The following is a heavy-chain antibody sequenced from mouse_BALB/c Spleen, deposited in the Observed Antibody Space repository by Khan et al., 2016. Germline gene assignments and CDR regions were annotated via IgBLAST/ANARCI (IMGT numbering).Heavy chain of an antibody. V-gene: IGHV9-3-1*01. Sequence: QFQLVQSGPELKKPGETVKISCKASGYTFTNYGMNWVKQAPGKGLKWMGWINTYTGEPTYADDFKGRFAFSLETSASTAYLQINNLKNEDTATYFCARWLLRYYTMDYWGQGTSVTVSS. CDR2: INTYTGEP. CDR1: GYTFTNYG. D-gene: IGHD2-3*01. CDR3: ARWLLRYYTMDY. J-gene: IGHJ4*01.